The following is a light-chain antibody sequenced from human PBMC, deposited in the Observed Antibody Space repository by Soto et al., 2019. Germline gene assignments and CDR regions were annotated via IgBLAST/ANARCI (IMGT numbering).Light chain of an antibody. CDR1: SSNIGRNT. J-gene: IGLJ3*02. Sequence: QSVLTQPRSASGTPGQRVAMFCSGSSSNIGRNTVNWYQQLPGTAPRLLIYSYNQRPSGVPDRFSGSKSGTSASLAISGLQSEDEAHYYCAAWDDSLNGPVFGGGTKFTV. CDR3: AAWDDSLNGPV. V-gene: IGLV1-44*01. CDR2: SYN.